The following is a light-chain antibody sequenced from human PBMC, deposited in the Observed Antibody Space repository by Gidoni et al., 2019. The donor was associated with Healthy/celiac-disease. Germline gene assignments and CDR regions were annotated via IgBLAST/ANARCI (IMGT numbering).Light chain of an antibody. Sequence: EIVLTQSPATLSLSPGERATLSCRASQSVSSYLAWYQQKPGQAPRLLIYDASNRATGIPARFSGSGSGTDFTLTISSLEPEDFAVYYCQQRSNWRELFGGGTKVEIK. V-gene: IGKV3-11*01. J-gene: IGKJ4*01. CDR3: QQRSNWREL. CDR1: QSVSSY. CDR2: DAS.